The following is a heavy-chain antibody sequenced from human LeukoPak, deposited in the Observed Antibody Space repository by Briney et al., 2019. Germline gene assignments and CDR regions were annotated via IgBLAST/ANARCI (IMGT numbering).Heavy chain of an antibody. CDR1: GYSFTTYG. CDR2: ISAYNGNT. Sequence: ASVNVSCKPSGYSFTTYGITWVRQAPGQGREWMGWISAYNGNTNYAQKLQGRVTMTTDTSTSTAYMELRSLTSADTAVYYCARDMIAARPNWFDPWGQGTLVTVSS. CDR3: ARDMIAARPNWFDP. V-gene: IGHV1-18*01. D-gene: IGHD6-6*01. J-gene: IGHJ5*02.